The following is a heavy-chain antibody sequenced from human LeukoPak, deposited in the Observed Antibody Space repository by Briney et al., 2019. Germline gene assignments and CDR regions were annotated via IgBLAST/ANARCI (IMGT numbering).Heavy chain of an antibody. D-gene: IGHD5-12*01. CDR3: ARGGGYSGYGAYYFDY. Sequence: GGSLRLSCAASGFTFSSYSMNWVRQAPGKGLEWVSSISSGSSYIYYADSVKGRFTISRDNAKNSLYLQMNSLRAEDTAVYYCARGGGYSGYGAYYFDYWGQGTLVTVSS. V-gene: IGHV3-21*01. CDR2: ISSGSSYI. CDR1: GFTFSSYS. J-gene: IGHJ4*02.